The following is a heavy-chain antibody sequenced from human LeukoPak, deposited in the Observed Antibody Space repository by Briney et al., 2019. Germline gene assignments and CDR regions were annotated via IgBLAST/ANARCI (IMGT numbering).Heavy chain of an antibody. CDR1: GGNLSSYG. Sequence: ASAKVSCKASGGNLSSYGISWVRQAPGQGLEWMGGIIPIFGTTIYAQKFQGRVTTTTDESTSTAYMELSSLRSEDTAVYYCAMGYAGSALDYWGQGTLVTVSS. J-gene: IGHJ4*02. CDR3: AMGYAGSALDY. D-gene: IGHD5-18*01. V-gene: IGHV1-69*05. CDR2: IIPIFGTT.